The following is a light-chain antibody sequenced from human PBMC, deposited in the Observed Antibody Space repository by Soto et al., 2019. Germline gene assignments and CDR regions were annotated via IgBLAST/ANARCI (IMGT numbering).Light chain of an antibody. Sequence: QSVLTQPPSASGTPGRRVTISCSGGRSNIGSNPVNWYQQFPGRAPKLLIDSNNQRPSGVPDRFSGSRSGSSASLAISGLQSEDEADYYCAAWDDSLYGRVFGTGTKLTVL. CDR1: RSNIGSNP. J-gene: IGLJ1*01. CDR2: SNN. V-gene: IGLV1-44*01. CDR3: AAWDDSLYGRV.